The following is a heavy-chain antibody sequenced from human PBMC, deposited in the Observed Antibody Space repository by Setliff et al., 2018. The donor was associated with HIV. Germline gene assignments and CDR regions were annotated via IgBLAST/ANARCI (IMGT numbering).Heavy chain of an antibody. V-gene: IGHV1-18*01. CDR2: ISPYNGST. D-gene: IGHD1-26*01. CDR3: AREWRETLHWEAAFDY. Sequence: GASVKVSCKASGYPFTSYGIVWVRQAPGQGLEWMGWISPYNGSTNYAQKLQGRFTMTTDTSTNTVYMDLRSLRSDDTAVYYCAREWRETLHWEAAFDYWGQGTLVTVSS. CDR1: GYPFTSYG. J-gene: IGHJ4*02.